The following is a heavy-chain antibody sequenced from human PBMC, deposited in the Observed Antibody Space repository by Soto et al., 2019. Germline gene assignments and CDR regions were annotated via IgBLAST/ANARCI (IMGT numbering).Heavy chain of an antibody. CDR3: ARLGSGTMLEKYFQH. D-gene: IGHD3-10*01. Sequence: QVQLVQSGAEVKKPGASVKVSCKASGYTFTSYAMHWVRQAPGQRLEWMGWINAGNGNTKYSQKFQGRVTITRDTSASTAYMELSSLRSEDTAVYYCARLGSGTMLEKYFQHWGQGTLVTVSS. J-gene: IGHJ1*01. V-gene: IGHV1-3*01. CDR1: GYTFTSYA. CDR2: INAGNGNT.